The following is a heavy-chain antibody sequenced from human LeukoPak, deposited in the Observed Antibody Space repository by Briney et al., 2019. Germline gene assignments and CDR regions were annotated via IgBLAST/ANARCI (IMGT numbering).Heavy chain of an antibody. CDR3: ARTYYYGSGSYYDY. CDR2: ISYDGSNK. CDR1: GFTFSSYA. J-gene: IGHJ4*02. Sequence: GGSLTLSCAASGFTFSSYAMHWIRQAPGKGLEWVAVISYDGSNKYYADSVKGRFTISRDNSKNTLYLQMNSLRAEDTAVYYCARTYYYGSGSYYDYWGQGTLVTVSS. D-gene: IGHD3-10*01. V-gene: IGHV3-30-3*01.